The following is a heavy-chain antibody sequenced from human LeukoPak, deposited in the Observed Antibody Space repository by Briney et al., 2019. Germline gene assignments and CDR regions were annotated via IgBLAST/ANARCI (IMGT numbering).Heavy chain of an antibody. J-gene: IGHJ6*03. D-gene: IGHD2-2*01. CDR2: IIPILGIA. V-gene: IGHV1-69*04. CDR1: GYTFTSYG. CDR3: ARGPPCSSTSCVYYYYYYMDV. Sequence: ASVKVSCKASGYTFTSYGISWVRQAPGQGLEWMGRIIPILGIANYAQKFQGRVTITADKSTSTAYMELSSLRSEDTAVYYCARGPPCSSTSCVYYYYYYMDVWGKGTTVTVSS.